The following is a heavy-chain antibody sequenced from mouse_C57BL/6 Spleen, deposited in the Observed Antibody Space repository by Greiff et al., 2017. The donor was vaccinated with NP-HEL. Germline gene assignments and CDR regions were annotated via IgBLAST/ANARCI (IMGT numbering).Heavy chain of an antibody. D-gene: IGHD2-2*01. Sequence: QVQLKQPGAELVKPGASVTLSCKASGYTFTSYWMHWVKQRPGRGLEWIGRIDPHSGGTKYNEKFKSKATLTVDKPSSTAYMQLSSLTSEDSAVYYCARSRGYDVGGMDYWGQGTSVTVSA. J-gene: IGHJ4*01. CDR1: GYTFTSYW. V-gene: IGHV1-72*01. CDR2: IDPHSGGT. CDR3: ARSRGYDVGGMDY.